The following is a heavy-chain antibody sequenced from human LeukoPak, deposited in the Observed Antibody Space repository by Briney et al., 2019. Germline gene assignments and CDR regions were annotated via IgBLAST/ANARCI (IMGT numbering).Heavy chain of an antibody. V-gene: IGHV4-34*01. J-gene: IGHJ3*02. Sequence: SETLSLTCAVYGGSFSGYYWSWIRQPPGKGLEWIGEINHSGSTNYNPSLKSRVTISVDTSKNQFSLKLGSVTAADTAVYYCARTHGYSYGPDAFDIWGQGTMVTVSS. CDR3: ARTHGYSYGPDAFDI. CDR1: GGSFSGYY. D-gene: IGHD5-18*01. CDR2: INHSGST.